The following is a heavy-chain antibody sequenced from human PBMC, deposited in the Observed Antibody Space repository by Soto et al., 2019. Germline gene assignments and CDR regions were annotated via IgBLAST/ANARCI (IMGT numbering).Heavy chain of an antibody. J-gene: IGHJ6*02. V-gene: IGHV4-34*01. CDR3: ARRKDSSRYFYGMDV. D-gene: IGHD6-13*01. CDR2: VHHTGTS. Sequence: WTSIRQSPGGGLEWLAEVHHTGTSYYNPSLKSRLAVSVDTSRNQFSLNLTSLTAADTATYYCARRKDSSRYFYGMDVWGQGTTVVVSS.